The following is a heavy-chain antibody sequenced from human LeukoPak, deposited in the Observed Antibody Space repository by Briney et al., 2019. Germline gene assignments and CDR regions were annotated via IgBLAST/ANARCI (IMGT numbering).Heavy chain of an antibody. D-gene: IGHD6-13*01. CDR2: ISSSGSTI. J-gene: IGHJ1*01. CDR3: ARVLGSSWYSYFQH. CDR1: GFTFSDYY. V-gene: IGHV3-11*01. Sequence: GSLRLSCAASGFTFSDYYMSWIRQAPGQGLEWVSYISSSGSTIYYADSVKGRFTISRDNAKNSLYLQMNSLRAEDTAVYYCARVLGSSWYSYFQHWGQGTLVTVSS.